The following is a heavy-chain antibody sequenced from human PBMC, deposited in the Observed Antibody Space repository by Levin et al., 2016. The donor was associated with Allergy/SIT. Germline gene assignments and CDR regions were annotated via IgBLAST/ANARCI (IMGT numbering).Heavy chain of an antibody. Sequence: SETLSLTCTISGGSFRTSTYYWGWIRQHPGKGLEYIGHVYNNGGANYSPSLKSRFTISLDTSKNQFSLRLSSVTAADTAVYYCARSPCTNGLCPFDYWGQGTLVTVSS. D-gene: IGHD2-8*01. J-gene: IGHJ4*02. V-gene: IGHV4-31*03. CDR1: GGSFRTSTYY. CDR2: VYNNGGA. CDR3: ARSPCTNGLCPFDY.